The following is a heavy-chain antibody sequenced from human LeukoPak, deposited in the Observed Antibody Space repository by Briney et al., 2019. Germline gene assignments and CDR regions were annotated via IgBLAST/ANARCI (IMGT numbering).Heavy chain of an antibody. J-gene: IGHJ4*02. CDR1: GGSISSYY. Sequence: SSETLSLTCTVSGGSISSYYWSWIRQPPGKGLGWIGYIYYSGSTNYNPSLKSRVTISLDTSKNQFSLKLSSMTAADTAVYYCARHSNWNYDYWGQGTLVTVSS. CDR2: IYYSGST. V-gene: IGHV4-59*08. CDR3: ARHSNWNYDY. D-gene: IGHD1-7*01.